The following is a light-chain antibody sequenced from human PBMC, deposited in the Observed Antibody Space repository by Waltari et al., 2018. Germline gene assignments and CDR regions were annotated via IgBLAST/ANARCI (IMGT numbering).Light chain of an antibody. V-gene: IGKV1-16*01. J-gene: IGKJ3*01. CDR2: TGS. CDR3: LQYSSYPLT. Sequence: DIQMTQSPSSLSASVGDRVTITCWASQGIRNSLAWFQQKPGQAPKSLIYTGSTLESGVPSRFSGSGSGTEFALTISSLQPEDFATYYCLQYSSYPLTFGPGTKVDSK. CDR1: QGIRNS.